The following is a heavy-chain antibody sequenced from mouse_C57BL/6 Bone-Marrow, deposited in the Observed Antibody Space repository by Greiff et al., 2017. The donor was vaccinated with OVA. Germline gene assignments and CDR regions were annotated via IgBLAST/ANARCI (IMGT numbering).Heavy chain of an antibody. D-gene: IGHD2-1*01. Sequence: VQLQQSGAELVRPGASVKLSCTASGFNIKDDYMHWVKQRPEQGLEWIGWIDPENGDTEYASKFQGKATITADTSSNTAYLQLSSLTSEDTAVYYCTTGGNWSDYWGQGTTLTVSS. CDR1: GFNIKDDY. J-gene: IGHJ2*01. CDR3: TTGGNWSDY. CDR2: IDPENGDT. V-gene: IGHV14-4*01.